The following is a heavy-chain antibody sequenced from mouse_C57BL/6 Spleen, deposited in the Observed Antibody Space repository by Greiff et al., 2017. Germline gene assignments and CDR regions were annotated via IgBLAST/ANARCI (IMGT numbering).Heavy chain of an antibody. J-gene: IGHJ2*01. V-gene: IGHV1-67*01. Sequence: QVQLQQSGPELVRPGVSVKISCKGSGYTFTDYAMHWVKQSHAKSLEWIGVISTYYGDASYNQKFKDKATMTVEKSSSTAYMELARLTSEDSAVYYCAREDYGRVRDFDYWGQGTTLTVSS. CDR3: AREDYGRVRDFDY. CDR2: ISTYYGDA. D-gene: IGHD1-2*01. CDR1: GYTFTDYA.